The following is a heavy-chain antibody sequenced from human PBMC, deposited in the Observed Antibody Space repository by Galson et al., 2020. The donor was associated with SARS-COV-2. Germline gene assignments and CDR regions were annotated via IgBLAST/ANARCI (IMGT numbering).Heavy chain of an antibody. CDR1: GFTFSSYG. V-gene: IGHV3-30*18. D-gene: IGHD3-22*01. CDR2: ISYDGSNK. Sequence: GGSLRLSCAASGFTFSSYGMHWVRQAPGKGLEWVAVISYDGSNKYYADSVKGRFTISRDNSKNTLYLQMNSLRAEDTAVYYCAKGGYYYESSGYLAYWGQGTLVTVSS. CDR3: AKGGYYYESSGYLAY. J-gene: IGHJ4*02.